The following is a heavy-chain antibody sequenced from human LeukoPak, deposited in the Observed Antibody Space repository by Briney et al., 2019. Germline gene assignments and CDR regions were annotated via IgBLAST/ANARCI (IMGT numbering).Heavy chain of an antibody. Sequence: SETLSLTCTVSGGSISSYYWSWIRQPPGKGLEWIGYIYYSGSTNYNPSLKSRVTISVDTSKNQFSLKLSSVTAADTAVYCCARDEWELTDAFDIWGQGTMVTVSS. V-gene: IGHV4-59*01. CDR2: IYYSGST. CDR1: GGSISSYY. D-gene: IGHD1-26*01. CDR3: ARDEWELTDAFDI. J-gene: IGHJ3*02.